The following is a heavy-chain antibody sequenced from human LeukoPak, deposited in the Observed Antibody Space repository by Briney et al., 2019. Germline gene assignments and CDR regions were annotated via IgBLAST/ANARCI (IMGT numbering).Heavy chain of an antibody. Sequence: ASVKVSCKASGYTFTGYYMHWVRQAPGQGLEWVGRINPNSGGTNYAQKFQGRVTMTRDTSISTAYMELSRLRSDDTAVYYCARGSTYYDFWSGYSDFDYWGQGTLVTVSS. CDR3: ARGSTYYDFWSGYSDFDY. CDR2: INPNSGGT. D-gene: IGHD3-3*01. V-gene: IGHV1-2*06. J-gene: IGHJ4*02. CDR1: GYTFTGYY.